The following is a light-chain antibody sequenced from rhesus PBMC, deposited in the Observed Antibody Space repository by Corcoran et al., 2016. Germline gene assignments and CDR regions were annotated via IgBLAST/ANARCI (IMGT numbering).Light chain of an antibody. CDR1: QSISSW. J-gene: IGKJ1*01. V-gene: IGKV1-22*01. Sequence: DIQMTQSPSSLSASVGDTVTITCRASQSISSWLAWYQQKPGKAPKLLIYKASRLQSGVPSRFSGSGSGTDFTLTISSLQSEDFATYYCQQYSSSPRTFGQGTKVEIK. CDR3: QQYSSSPRT. CDR2: KAS.